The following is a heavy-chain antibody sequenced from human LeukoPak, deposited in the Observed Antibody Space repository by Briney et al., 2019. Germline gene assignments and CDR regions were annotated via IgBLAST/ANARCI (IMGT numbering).Heavy chain of an antibody. CDR1: GGSFSGYY. V-gene: IGHV4-34*01. Sequence: PSETLSLTCAVYGGSFSGYYWSWIRQPPGKGLEWIGEINHSGSTNYNPSLKSRVTISVDTSKNHFSLRLGSVTAADRAVYYCAREVRTTAWDYWGQGTLVTVSS. CDR3: AREVRTTAWDY. CDR2: INHSGST. D-gene: IGHD4-17*01. J-gene: IGHJ4*02.